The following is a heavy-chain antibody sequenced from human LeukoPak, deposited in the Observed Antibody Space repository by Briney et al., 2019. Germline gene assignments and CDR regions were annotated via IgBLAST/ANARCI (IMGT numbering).Heavy chain of an antibody. CDR3: ARVARITMVRGVIGGFDP. CDR1: GYTFSIYG. CDR2: ISAYNGNT. D-gene: IGHD3-10*01. J-gene: IGHJ5*02. Sequence: ASVKVSCKASGYTFSIYGFSWVRQAPGQGLEWMGWISAYNGNTNYAQKLQGRVTMTTDTSTSTAYMELRSLRSDDTAVYYCARVARITMVRGVIGGFDPWGQGTLVTVSS. V-gene: IGHV1-18*01.